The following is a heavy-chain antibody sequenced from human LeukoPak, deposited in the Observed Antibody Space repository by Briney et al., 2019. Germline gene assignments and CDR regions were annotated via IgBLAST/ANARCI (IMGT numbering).Heavy chain of an antibody. CDR3: ATLPPRFLSHYADY. CDR1: GYTLTEIS. CDR2: FDPEDGET. V-gene: IGHV1-24*01. D-gene: IGHD3-3*01. Sequence: ASVKVSCKVSGYTLTEISIHWVRQAPGKGLEWMGGFDPEDGETIYAQRFQGRVTMTEDTSADTAYMELSSLRSEDTAVYYCATLPPRFLSHYADYWGQGTLVTVSS. J-gene: IGHJ4*02.